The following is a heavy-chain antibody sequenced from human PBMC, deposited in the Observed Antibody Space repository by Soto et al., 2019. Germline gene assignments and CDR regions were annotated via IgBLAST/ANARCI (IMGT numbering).Heavy chain of an antibody. CDR2: IYPGDSDT. CDR3: ARLDIVVVPAPEYYFDY. J-gene: IGHJ4*02. V-gene: IGHV5-51*01. Sequence: GESLKISCNGSGYSFTIDCIGLVRQMPGKGLEWMGIIYPGDSDTRYSPSFQGQVTISADKSISTAYLQWSSLKASDTAMYYCARLDIVVVPAPEYYFDYWGQGTLVTVSS. D-gene: IGHD2-2*01. CDR1: GYSFTIDC.